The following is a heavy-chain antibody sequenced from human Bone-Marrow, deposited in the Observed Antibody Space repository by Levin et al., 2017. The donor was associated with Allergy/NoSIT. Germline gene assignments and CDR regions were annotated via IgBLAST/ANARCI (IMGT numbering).Heavy chain of an antibody. D-gene: IGHD5-24*01. Sequence: PGESLKISCAASGFTFSSYSMNWVRQAPGKGLEWVSSISSSSSYIYYADSVKGRFTISRDNAKNSLYLQMNSLRAEDTAVYYCARGPQAPMDYYYMDVWGKGTTVTVSS. CDR2: ISSSSSYI. CDR3: ARGPQAPMDYYYMDV. CDR1: GFTFSSYS. V-gene: IGHV3-21*01. J-gene: IGHJ6*03.